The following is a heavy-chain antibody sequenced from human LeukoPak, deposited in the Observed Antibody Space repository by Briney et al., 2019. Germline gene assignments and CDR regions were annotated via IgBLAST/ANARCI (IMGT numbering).Heavy chain of an antibody. J-gene: IGHJ4*02. CDR2: IYSSGST. V-gene: IGHV4-39*07. Sequence: PSETLSLTCSVSGGSISSSNYYWDWILQPPGKGPEWIGSIYSSGSTYYNPSLKSRITLSVDTSNNLFSLRLNSVTAADTAVYYCARDIAAQLDYWGQGTLVTVSS. CDR3: ARDIAAQLDY. D-gene: IGHD6-13*01. CDR1: GGSISSSNYY.